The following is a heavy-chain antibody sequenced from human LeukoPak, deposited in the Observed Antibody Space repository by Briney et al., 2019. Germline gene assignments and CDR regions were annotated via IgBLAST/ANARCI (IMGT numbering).Heavy chain of an antibody. CDR1: GFTFSSRG. V-gene: IGHV3-23*01. D-gene: IGHD5-24*01. Sequence: GGSLRLSSAASGFTFSSRGMNWVRRAPGKGLEWVSGISPNGVITYYADSVKGRFTISRDNSKGTVYLQMNSLRPEDTAVYYCAKDDAWLQYGNWGRGTLVTVSS. CDR3: AKDDAWLQYGN. CDR2: ISPNGVIT. J-gene: IGHJ4*02.